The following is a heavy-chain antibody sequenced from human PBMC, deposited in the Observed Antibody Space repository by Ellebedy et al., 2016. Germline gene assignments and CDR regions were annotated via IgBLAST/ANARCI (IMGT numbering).Heavy chain of an antibody. Sequence: GESLKISXVASGFTFGNFFMSWVRQAPGGGLEWISTISGGGDTTVSADSVKGRFTISRDNFRNTLYLQMNSLRADDTAVYYCAPRAIRAPNWGQGTLVTVSS. V-gene: IGHV3-23*01. CDR1: GFTFGNFF. CDR3: APRAIRAPN. D-gene: IGHD1-26*01. CDR2: ISGGGDTT. J-gene: IGHJ4*02.